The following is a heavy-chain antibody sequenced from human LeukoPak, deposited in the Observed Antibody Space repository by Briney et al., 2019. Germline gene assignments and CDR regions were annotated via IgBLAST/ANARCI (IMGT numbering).Heavy chain of an antibody. CDR1: GGSFSGYY. CDR2: INHSGST. J-gene: IGHJ4*02. Sequence: SETLSLTCAVYGGSFSGYYWSWIRQPPGKGLEWIGEINHSGSTNYNPSLKSRVTISVDTSKNQFSLKLSSVTAADTAVYYCARGPLYSFNYWGQRTLVTVSS. CDR3: ARGPLYSFNY. V-gene: IGHV4-34*01.